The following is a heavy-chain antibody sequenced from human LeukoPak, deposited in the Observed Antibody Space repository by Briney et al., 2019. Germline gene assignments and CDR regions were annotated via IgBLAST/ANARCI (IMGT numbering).Heavy chain of an antibody. Sequence: GGSLRLSCAASGFTFSSYSMNWVRQAPGKGLEWVSSISSSSSYIYYADSVKGRFTISRDNAKNSLYLQMNSLRAEDTAVYYCARVVVATIPHYYYYMDVWGKGTTATVSS. J-gene: IGHJ6*03. D-gene: IGHD5-12*01. CDR2: ISSSSSYI. CDR3: ARVVVATIPHYYYYMDV. CDR1: GFTFSSYS. V-gene: IGHV3-21*01.